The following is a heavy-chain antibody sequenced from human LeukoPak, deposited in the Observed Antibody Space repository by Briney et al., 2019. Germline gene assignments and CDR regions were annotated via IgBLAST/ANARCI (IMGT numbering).Heavy chain of an antibody. V-gene: IGHV4-59*01. CDR2: IYYSGST. CDR1: GGSISSYY. J-gene: IGHJ4*02. Sequence: PSETLSLTCTVSGGSISSYYWSWIRQPPGKGLEWIGYIYYSGSTNYNPSLKSRVTISVDTSKNQFSLKLSSVTAADTAVYYCARDRNYYDSSGYYFANWGQGTLLTVSS. CDR3: ARDRNYYDSSGYYFAN. D-gene: IGHD3-22*01.